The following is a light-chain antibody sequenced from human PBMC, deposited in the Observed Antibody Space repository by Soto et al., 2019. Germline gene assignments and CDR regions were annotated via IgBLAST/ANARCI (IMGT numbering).Light chain of an antibody. CDR1: QSISSY. V-gene: IGKV1-39*01. CDR3: QQGYSTPT. Sequence: DIPMTQSPSSLPASVGDRVTITRRASQSISSYLNWYQQKQGKAPKLLIHAASSLQSGVPSRFSGSGSGTDVSLTISSVQPEDCATYYFQQGYSTPTVGQGTKLVIK. CDR2: AAS. J-gene: IGKJ2*01.